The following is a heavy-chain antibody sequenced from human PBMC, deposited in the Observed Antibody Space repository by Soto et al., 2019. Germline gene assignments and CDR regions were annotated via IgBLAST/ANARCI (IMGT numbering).Heavy chain of an antibody. Sequence: PGGSLRLSCAASGFTVSSNYMSWVRQAPGKGLEWVSGIYGGGSTYNADSVKGRFTISRDNSKNTLYLQMNSLRAEDTAVYYCAKEEGSGYRFDEWGQGTLVTVSS. CDR3: AKEEGSGYRFDE. CDR1: GFTVSSNY. V-gene: IGHV3-53*01. J-gene: IGHJ4*02. D-gene: IGHD5-12*01. CDR2: IYGGGST.